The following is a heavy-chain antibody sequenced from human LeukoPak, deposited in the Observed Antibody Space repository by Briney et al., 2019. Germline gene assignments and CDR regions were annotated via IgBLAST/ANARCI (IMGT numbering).Heavy chain of an antibody. V-gene: IGHV1-18*01. CDR2: ISAYNGNT. J-gene: IGHJ4*02. D-gene: IGHD5-24*01. Sequence: ASVKVSCTASGYTLTSYGISWVRQAPGQGLEWMGWISAYNGNTNYAQKRQGRVTMTTDTSTSTAYMELRSLRSDDTAVYYCARDRDGYDPYFDYWGQGTLVTVSS. CDR3: ARDRDGYDPYFDY. CDR1: GYTLTSYG.